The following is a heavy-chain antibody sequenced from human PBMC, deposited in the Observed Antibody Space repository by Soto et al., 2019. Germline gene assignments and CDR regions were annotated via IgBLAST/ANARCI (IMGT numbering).Heavy chain of an antibody. D-gene: IGHD2-15*01. CDR2: IYYSGST. CDR3: ARAEGYCSGGSCRTNWFGP. Sequence: QLQLQESGPGLVKPSETLSLTCTVSGGSISSSSYYWGWIRQPPGKGLEWIGSIYYSGSTYYNPSLKSRVTISVDTSKNQFSLKLSSVTAADTAVYYCARAEGYCSGGSCRTNWFGPWGQGTLVTVSS. CDR1: GGSISSSSYY. J-gene: IGHJ5*02. V-gene: IGHV4-39*01.